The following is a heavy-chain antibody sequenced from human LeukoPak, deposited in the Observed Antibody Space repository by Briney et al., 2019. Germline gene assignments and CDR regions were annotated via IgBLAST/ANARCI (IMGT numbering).Heavy chain of an antibody. CDR1: GGSISSGGYY. Sequence: PSETLSLTCTVSGGSISSGGYYWSWIRQPPGKGLEWFGYIYHSGSTSYNPSLKSRGTMSVDTSKNQFSLKLSSVTAADTAVYYCARGNDFWSGYGGIDYWGQGTLVTVSS. V-gene: IGHV4-30-2*01. J-gene: IGHJ4*02. CDR2: IYHSGST. CDR3: ARGNDFWSGYGGIDY. D-gene: IGHD3-3*01.